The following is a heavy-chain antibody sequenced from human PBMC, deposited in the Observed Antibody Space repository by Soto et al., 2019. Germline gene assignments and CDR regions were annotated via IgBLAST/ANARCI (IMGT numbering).Heavy chain of an antibody. CDR2: IRSKAYGGTT. Sequence: GGSLRLSCTASGFTFGDYAMSWFRQAPGKGLEWVGFIRSKAYGGTTEYAASVKGRFTISRDDSKSIAYLQMNSLKTEDTAVYYCTRDLAGRIAVAGTEGRAFDIWGQGTMVTVSS. D-gene: IGHD6-19*01. J-gene: IGHJ3*02. CDR1: GFTFGDYA. CDR3: TRDLAGRIAVAGTEGRAFDI. V-gene: IGHV3-49*03.